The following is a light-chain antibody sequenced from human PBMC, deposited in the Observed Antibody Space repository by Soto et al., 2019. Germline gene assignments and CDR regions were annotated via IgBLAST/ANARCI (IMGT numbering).Light chain of an antibody. J-gene: IGKJ2*01. CDR1: QSITTW. CDR2: KAT. CDR3: QQYNDYQYT. V-gene: IGKV1-5*03. Sequence: DIQMTQSPSTLSASVGDRVTITCRASQSITTWLAWYQQKPGKAPKLLIYKATNLQSGVPSRFSGSGSGTEFSLTISSLQPEDFALYSCQQYNDYQYTFGQGTKLEIK.